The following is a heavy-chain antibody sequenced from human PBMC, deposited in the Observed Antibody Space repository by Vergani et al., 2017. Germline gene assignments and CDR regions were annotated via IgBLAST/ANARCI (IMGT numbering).Heavy chain of an antibody. D-gene: IGHD2-15*01. Sequence: QVQLVQSGAEVKKPGSSVKVSCKASGGTFSSYAISWVRQAPGQGLEWMGRIIPIFGTANYAQKFQGRVTITADESTSTAYMELSSLRSEDTAVYYCARASDPYCSGGSCYSRVSSSNWFDPWGQGTLVTVSS. CDR1: GGTFSSYA. CDR2: IIPIFGTA. V-gene: IGHV1-69*13. J-gene: IGHJ5*02. CDR3: ARASDPYCSGGSCYSRVSSSNWFDP.